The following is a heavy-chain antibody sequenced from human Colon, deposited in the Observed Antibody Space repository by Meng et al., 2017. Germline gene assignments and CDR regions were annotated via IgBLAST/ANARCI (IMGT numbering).Heavy chain of an antibody. CDR2: FIPIFGTA. CDR3: ASGYSSSPKLDY. CDR1: GGTFSSYA. V-gene: IGHV1-69*01. Sequence: QVQLVQSGAWVKKPGSSVKVSCKASGGTFSSYAISWVRQAPGQGLEWMGGFIPIFGTANYAQKFQGRVTITADESTSTAYMELSSPRSEDTAVYYCASGYSSSPKLDYWGQGTLVTVSS. J-gene: IGHJ4*02. D-gene: IGHD6-13*01.